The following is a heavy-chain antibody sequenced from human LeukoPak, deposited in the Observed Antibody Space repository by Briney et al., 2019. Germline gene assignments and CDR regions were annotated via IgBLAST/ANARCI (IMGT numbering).Heavy chain of an antibody. V-gene: IGHV3-23*01. Sequence: GGSLRLSCAASGFTFSNYAMSWVRQAPGKGLEWVSAISGSGSSTYYADSVKGRFTISRDNSKNTLYLQMNRLRAEDTAVYYCAKGQQLVRSGWFDPWGQGTLVTVSS. D-gene: IGHD6-13*01. J-gene: IGHJ5*02. CDR2: ISGSGSST. CDR3: AKGQQLVRSGWFDP. CDR1: GFTFSNYA.